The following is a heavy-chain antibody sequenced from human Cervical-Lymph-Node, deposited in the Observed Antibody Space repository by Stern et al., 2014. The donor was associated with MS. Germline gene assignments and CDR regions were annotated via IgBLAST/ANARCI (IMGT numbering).Heavy chain of an antibody. Sequence: VQLVESGGGVVQPGRSLRLSCAASGFTFSSYGMHWVRQAPGKGLEWVAVISYDGSNKYYADSVKGRFTISRDNSKKTLYLQMNSLRAEDTAVYYCAKRGYSGYDPLDYYGMDVWGQGTTVTVSS. J-gene: IGHJ6*02. CDR3: AKRGYSGYDPLDYYGMDV. CDR2: ISYDGSNK. V-gene: IGHV3-30*18. D-gene: IGHD5-12*01. CDR1: GFTFSSYG.